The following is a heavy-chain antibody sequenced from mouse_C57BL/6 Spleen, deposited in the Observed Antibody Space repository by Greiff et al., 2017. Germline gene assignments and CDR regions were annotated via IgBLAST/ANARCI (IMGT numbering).Heavy chain of an antibody. CDR1: GFTFTSYW. Sequence: QVQLQQPGTELVKPGASVKLSCTASGFTFTSYWMHWVQQRPGQGLEWIGNINPSSGGTNYNERFKSKATLTVDKSYSTVYMQLSSLPSEDSAVYYCARRNGNYYFDDWGQGTTLTVSS. D-gene: IGHD2-1*01. V-gene: IGHV1-53*01. CDR3: ARRNGNYYFDD. J-gene: IGHJ2*01. CDR2: INPSSGGT.